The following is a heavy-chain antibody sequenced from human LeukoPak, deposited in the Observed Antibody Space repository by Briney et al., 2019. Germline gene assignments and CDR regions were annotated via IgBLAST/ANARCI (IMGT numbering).Heavy chain of an antibody. CDR1: GFTFSTYS. V-gene: IGHV3-48*04. D-gene: IGHD3-10*02. J-gene: IGHJ6*04. CDR3: AELGITMIGGV. CDR2: ISSSGSTI. Sequence: GGSLRLFCAASGFTFSTYSMNWVRQAPGKGLEWVSYISSSGSTIYYADSVKGRFTISRDNAKNSLYLQMNSLRAEDTAVYYCAELGITMIGGVWGKGTTVTISS.